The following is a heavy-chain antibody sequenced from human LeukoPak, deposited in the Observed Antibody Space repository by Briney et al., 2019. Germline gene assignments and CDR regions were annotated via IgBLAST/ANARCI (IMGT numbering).Heavy chain of an antibody. D-gene: IGHD2-2*01. V-gene: IGHV3-23*01. J-gene: IGHJ4*02. CDR2: ISGSGGST. CDR1: GFTFSSYA. Sequence: GGSLRLSCAASGFTFSSYAMSWVRQAPGKGLEWVSGISGSGGSTYYADSVKGRFTISRDNSKNTLYLQMNSLRAEDTAVYYCANGLIVVVPAAMNYWGQGTLVTVSS. CDR3: ANGLIVVVPAAMNY.